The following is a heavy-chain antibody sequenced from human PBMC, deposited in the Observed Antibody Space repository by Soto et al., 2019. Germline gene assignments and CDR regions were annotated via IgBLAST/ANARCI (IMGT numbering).Heavy chain of an antibody. CDR3: ARALTGSYSSSLDPYYYYGTDV. Sequence: SVKVSCKASGGTFSSYAISWVRQAPGQGLEWMGGIIPIFGTANYAQKFQGRVTITADESTSTAYMELSSLRSEDTAVYYCARALTGSYSSSLDPYYYYGTDVWGQGTTVTVSS. CDR2: IIPIFGTA. J-gene: IGHJ6*02. CDR1: GGTFSSYA. V-gene: IGHV1-69*13. D-gene: IGHD6-6*01.